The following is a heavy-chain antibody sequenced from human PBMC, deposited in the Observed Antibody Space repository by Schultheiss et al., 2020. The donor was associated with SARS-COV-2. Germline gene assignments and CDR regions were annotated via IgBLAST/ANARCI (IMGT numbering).Heavy chain of an antibody. CDR1: GGSISSYY. V-gene: IGHV4-4*07. CDR3: ARGSGYYDYVWGSYRTYYFDY. CDR2: IYTSGST. J-gene: IGHJ4*02. Sequence: SETLSLTCTVSGGSISSYYWSWIRQPAGKGLEWIGRIYTSGSTNYNPSLKSRVTISVDTSKNQFSLKLSSVTAADTAVYYCARGSGYYDYVWGSYRTYYFDYWGQGTLVTVSS. D-gene: IGHD3-16*02.